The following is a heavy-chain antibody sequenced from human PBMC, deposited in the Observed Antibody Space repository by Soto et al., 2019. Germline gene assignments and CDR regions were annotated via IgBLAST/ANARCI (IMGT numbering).Heavy chain of an antibody. V-gene: IGHV3-33*01. D-gene: IGHD3-10*01. J-gene: IGHJ6*02. CDR1: GFTFSSYG. CDR3: ARGPRAMVRGVINYYYGMDV. CDR2: IWYDGSNK. Sequence: SLRLSCAASGFTFSSYGMHWVRQAPGKGLEWVAVIWYDGSNKYYADSVKGRFTISRDNSKNTLYLQMNSLRAEDTAVYYCARGPRAMVRGVINYYYGMDVWGQGTTVTVSS.